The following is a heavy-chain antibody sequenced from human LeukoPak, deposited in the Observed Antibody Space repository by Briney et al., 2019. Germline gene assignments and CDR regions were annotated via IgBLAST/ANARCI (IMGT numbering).Heavy chain of an antibody. J-gene: IGHJ4*02. V-gene: IGHV3-64*01. CDR3: ARGLRSGYFPLLDY. D-gene: IGHD3-3*01. CDR1: GFTFSSYA. Sequence: PGGSLRLSCAASGFTFSSYAMHWVRQAPGKGLGYVSAISSNGGSTYYANSVKGRFTISRDNSKNTLYLQMGSLRAEDMAVYYCARGLRSGYFPLLDYWGQGTLVTVSS. CDR2: ISSNGGST.